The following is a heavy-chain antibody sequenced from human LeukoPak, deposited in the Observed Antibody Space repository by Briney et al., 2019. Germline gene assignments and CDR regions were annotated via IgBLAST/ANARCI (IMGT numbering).Heavy chain of an antibody. Sequence: SETLSLTCTVSGGSMSTYYWTWIRQPPGKGLEWIGYIYYTGNTNYNPSLKSRVTISLDTSKNQFSLKLSSVAAADAAVYYCARRRGGSDYEAFDIWGQGTMVTVSS. V-gene: IGHV4-59*01. J-gene: IGHJ3*02. CDR2: IYYTGNT. D-gene: IGHD5-12*01. CDR3: ARRRGGSDYEAFDI. CDR1: GGSMSTYY.